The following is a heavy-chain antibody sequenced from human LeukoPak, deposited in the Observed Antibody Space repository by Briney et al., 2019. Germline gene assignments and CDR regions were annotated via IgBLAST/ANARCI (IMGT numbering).Heavy chain of an antibody. J-gene: IGHJ4*02. D-gene: IGHD3-22*01. Sequence: ASVKDSCKASGYTFTGYYMHWVRQAPGQGLEWMGWINPNSGGTNYAQKFQGRVTMTRDTSISTAYMELSRLRSDDTAVYYCARDYYDSSGYYNYWGQGTLVTVSS. V-gene: IGHV1-2*02. CDR3: ARDYYDSSGYYNY. CDR2: INPNSGGT. CDR1: GYTFTGYY.